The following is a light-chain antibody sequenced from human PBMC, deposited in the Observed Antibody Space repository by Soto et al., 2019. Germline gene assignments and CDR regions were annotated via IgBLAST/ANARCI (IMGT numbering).Light chain of an antibody. J-gene: IGKJ5*01. CDR2: DAS. Sequence: ETLITQSPFTLSVSPGERATLSCRASQNIDRKLAWYQQKPGQSPRLLVYDASVRATGIPATFSGSGSGTEFTLTIASLQSDDFAFYYCQHYKNWPYTFGQGTRLEI. CDR1: QNIDRK. CDR3: QHYKNWPYT. V-gene: IGKV3-15*01.